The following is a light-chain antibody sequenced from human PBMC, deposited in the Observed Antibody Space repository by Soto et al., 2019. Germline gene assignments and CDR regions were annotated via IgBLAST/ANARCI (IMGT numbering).Light chain of an antibody. CDR2: KAS. Sequence: DIQMTQSPSTLSASVGDRVTITCRASQTISNWLAWYQQKPGIAPKLLIHKASTLESGVPSRFSGSGSGTEFTLTINSLQADDFATYYCQQHNSFSITFGQGTRLEIK. CDR1: QTISNW. CDR3: QQHNSFSIT. V-gene: IGKV1-5*03. J-gene: IGKJ5*01.